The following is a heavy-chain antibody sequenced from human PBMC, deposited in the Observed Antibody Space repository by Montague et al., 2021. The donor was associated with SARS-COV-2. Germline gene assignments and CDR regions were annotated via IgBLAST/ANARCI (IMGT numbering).Heavy chain of an antibody. D-gene: IGHD3-10*01. V-gene: IGHV4-34*01. Sequence: SETLSLTCAVSSGSFRGYYWSWIRQPSGKGLEWIGEINHSGSTTXXPSLESRVSISVDTSNKQFSLKVTSVTAADTAVYYCARLGAITLVRGITKADFSNYGMDVWGQGTTVTVSS. CDR1: SGSFRGYY. CDR2: INHSGST. CDR3: ARLGAITLVRGITKADFSNYGMDV. J-gene: IGHJ6*02.